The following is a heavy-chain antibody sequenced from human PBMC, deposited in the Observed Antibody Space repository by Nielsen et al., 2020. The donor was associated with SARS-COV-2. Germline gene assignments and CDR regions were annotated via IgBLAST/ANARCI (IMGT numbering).Heavy chain of an antibody. D-gene: IGHD3-9*01. V-gene: IGHV3-23*03. CDR1: GFTFSSYA. J-gene: IGHJ4*02. Sequence: GGSLRLSCAASGFTFSSYAMSWVRQAPGKGLEWVSVIYSGGSSTYYADSVKGRFTISRDNSKNTLYLQMNSLRAEDTAVYYCAKHFDWLSSPGDTTIRTDYFDYWGQGTLVTVSS. CDR3: AKHFDWLSSPGDTTIRTDYFDY. CDR2: IYSGGSST.